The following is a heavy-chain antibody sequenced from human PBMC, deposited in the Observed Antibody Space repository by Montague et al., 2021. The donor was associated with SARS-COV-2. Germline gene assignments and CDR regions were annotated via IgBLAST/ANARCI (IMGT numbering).Heavy chain of an antibody. CDR1: GDSISSSSYY. Sequence: SETLSLTCTVSGDSISSSSYYWGWIRQPPGKGLEWIGSIYYTGSTYYNPSLKSRVTISVDASKNQFSLKLSSMTAADTAVYYCARDNRSAMVVVVLRYGFDVWGQGSLVIVSS. J-gene: IGHJ4*02. CDR2: IYYTGST. V-gene: IGHV4-39*07. D-gene: IGHD2-15*01. CDR3: ARDNRSAMVVVVLRYGFDV.